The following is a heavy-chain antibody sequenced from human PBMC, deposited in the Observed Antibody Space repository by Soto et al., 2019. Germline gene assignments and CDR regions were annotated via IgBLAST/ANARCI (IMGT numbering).Heavy chain of an antibody. J-gene: IGHJ4*02. CDR1: GFTFSSYG. Sequence: QVQLVESGGGVVQPGMSLRLSCAASGFTFSSYGMHWVRQAPGKGLEWVAVIWYDGSNKYYADSVKGRFTTSRDNSKNMLYLQRNSLRAEDTAVYYCARDCAGYSSGWYQRGGFDYWGQGTLVTVSS. CDR2: IWYDGSNK. D-gene: IGHD6-19*01. V-gene: IGHV3-33*01. CDR3: ARDCAGYSSGWYQRGGFDY.